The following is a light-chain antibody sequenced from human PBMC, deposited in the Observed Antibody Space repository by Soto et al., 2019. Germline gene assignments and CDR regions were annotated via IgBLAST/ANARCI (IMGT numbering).Light chain of an antibody. CDR2: GAS. Sequence: EIVITQSPATLSVSPGERATLSCRASQSVSSNLAWYQQKPGQAPRLLMYGASNRANGIPDRFHGSGSGTDLTLTVSRLEPADFAVYDCQHYGSSPTATFGQGTRLEIK. V-gene: IGKV3-20*01. J-gene: IGKJ5*01. CDR1: QSVSSN. CDR3: QHYGSSPTAT.